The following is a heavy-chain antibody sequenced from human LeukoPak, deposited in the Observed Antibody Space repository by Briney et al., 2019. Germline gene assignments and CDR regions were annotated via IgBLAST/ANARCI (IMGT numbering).Heavy chain of an antibody. D-gene: IGHD6-19*01. CDR3: AKAIAVAAQTYYYYGMDV. V-gene: IGHV3-11*05. CDR1: GFTFSDYY. J-gene: IGHJ6*02. CDR2: ISSSSSYT. Sequence: PGGSLRLSCAASGFTFSDYYMSWIRQAPGKGLEWVSYISSSSSYTNYADSVKGRFTISRDNSKNTLYLQVNSLRAEDTAVYYCAKAIAVAAQTYYYYGMDVWGQGTTVTVSS.